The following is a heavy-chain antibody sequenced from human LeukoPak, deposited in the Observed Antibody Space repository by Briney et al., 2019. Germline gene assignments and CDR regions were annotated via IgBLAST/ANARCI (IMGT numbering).Heavy chain of an antibody. CDR2: ISYDAANK. CDR1: GFTFINYG. D-gene: IGHD4-17*01. V-gene: IGHV3-30*18. CDR3: ANYGDYQYFDY. J-gene: IGHJ4*02. Sequence: PEGSLRLSCAASGFTFINYGMHWVRQAPGKGLEWVAVISYDAANKYYADPVKGRFTISRDNSKNTLYLQMNSLKTDDTAVYYCANYGDYQYFDYWGQGTPVTVSS.